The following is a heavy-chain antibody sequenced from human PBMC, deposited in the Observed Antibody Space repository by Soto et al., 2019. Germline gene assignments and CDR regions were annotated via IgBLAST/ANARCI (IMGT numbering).Heavy chain of an antibody. Sequence: EVQLLESGGGLVQPGGSLRLSCAASGFTFSSYAMSWVRQAPGKGLGWVSAISGSGGSTYYADSVKGRFTISRDNSKNTLYLQVNSLRAEDTAVYYCAKGYDFPGSHYWGQGTLVTVSS. CDR2: ISGSGGST. V-gene: IGHV3-23*01. J-gene: IGHJ4*02. D-gene: IGHD3-3*01. CDR1: GFTFSSYA. CDR3: AKGYDFPGSHY.